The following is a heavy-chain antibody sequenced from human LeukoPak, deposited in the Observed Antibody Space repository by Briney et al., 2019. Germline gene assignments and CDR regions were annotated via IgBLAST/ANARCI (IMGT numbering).Heavy chain of an antibody. V-gene: IGHV1-18*01. D-gene: IGHD1-14*01. Sequence: SVKVSCKASGCTFTSYGISWVRQAPGQGLEGMGWISAYNGNTNYAQKLQGRVTITKDTSTSKADIELSSLSADDTAVDYCASDARGIRGMDVWGKGTTVTVSS. CDR2: ISAYNGNT. CDR3: ASDARGIRGMDV. J-gene: IGHJ6*04. CDR1: GCTFTSYG.